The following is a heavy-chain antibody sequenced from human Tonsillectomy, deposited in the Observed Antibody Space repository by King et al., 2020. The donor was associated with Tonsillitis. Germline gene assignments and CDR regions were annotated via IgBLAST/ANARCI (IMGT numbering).Heavy chain of an antibody. CDR1: GGSISSYY. V-gene: IGHV4-4*07. CDR2: IYTTWNT. J-gene: IGHJ5*02. D-gene: IGHD3-22*01. CDR3: ARDLYYYDSSGYHNWFDP. Sequence: QLQESGPGLVKPSETLSLTCTVSGGSISSYYRSWIRQPAGKGLEWIGRIYTTWNTNYNPSLKSRVTMSVDTSKNQFSLTLSSVTAADTAVYYCARDLYYYDSSGYHNWFDPWGQGTLVTVSS.